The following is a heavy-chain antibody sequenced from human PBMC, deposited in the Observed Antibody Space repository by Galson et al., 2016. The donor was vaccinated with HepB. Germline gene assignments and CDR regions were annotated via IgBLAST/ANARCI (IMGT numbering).Heavy chain of an antibody. V-gene: IGHV3-66*01. CDR2: VYAGGTTK. CDR3: ARSGDIRSGYSGYGMDV. J-gene: IGHJ6*02. Sequence: SLRLSCAASGLNVSSSYMSWVRQAPGRGLEWVSVVYAGGTTKYYADSVTGRFTISRDNSKNTLYLQMNRLRGEDTALYYCARSGDIRSGYSGYGMDVWGQGTTVTVSS. CDR1: GLNVSSSY. D-gene: IGHD3-3*01.